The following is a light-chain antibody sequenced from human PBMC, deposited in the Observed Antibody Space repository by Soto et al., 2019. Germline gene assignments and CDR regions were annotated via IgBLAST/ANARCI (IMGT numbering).Light chain of an antibody. CDR2: DAS. CDR1: HDVSVS. CDR3: QQRASWPYT. V-gene: IGKV3-11*01. Sequence: QSPDTLSLSPGEGATLSCRASHDVSVSLVWYRQRPGQSPRLLIHDASNRATGISARFSGSGSGTDFTLTIGSLEPEESALYYCQQRASWPYTSGQGTKVDIK. J-gene: IGKJ2*01.